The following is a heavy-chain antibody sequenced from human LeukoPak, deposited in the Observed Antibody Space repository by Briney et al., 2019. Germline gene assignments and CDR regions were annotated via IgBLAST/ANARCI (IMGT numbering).Heavy chain of an antibody. CDR1: GFTFSSYS. CDR3: ARAGYSSSWYSPYYFDY. Sequence: GGSLRLSCAASGFTFSSYSMNWVRQAPGKGLEWVSSISSSSSYIYYADSVKGRFTISRDNSKNTLYLQMNSLRAEDTAVYYCARAGYSSSWYSPYYFDYWGQGTLVTVSS. CDR2: ISSSSSYI. J-gene: IGHJ4*02. D-gene: IGHD6-13*01. V-gene: IGHV3-21*01.